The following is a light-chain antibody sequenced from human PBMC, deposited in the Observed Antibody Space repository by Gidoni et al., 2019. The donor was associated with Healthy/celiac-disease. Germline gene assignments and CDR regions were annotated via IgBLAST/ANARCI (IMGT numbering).Light chain of an antibody. CDR1: KLGDKY. CDR3: QAWDSSTAV. Sequence: SYELTQPPSVSVSPGQTASITCSGDKLGDKYASWYQQKPGHSPVLVIYQDSKRPSGIPERFSGFNSGNTATLTISGTQAMDEADYYCQAWDSSTAVFGGGTKLTVL. CDR2: QDS. V-gene: IGLV3-1*01. J-gene: IGLJ2*01.